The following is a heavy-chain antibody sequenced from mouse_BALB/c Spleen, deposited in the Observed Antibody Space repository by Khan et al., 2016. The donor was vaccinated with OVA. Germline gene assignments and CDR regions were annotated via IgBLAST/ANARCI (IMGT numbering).Heavy chain of an antibody. J-gene: IGHJ3*01. CDR2: ISYSGST. CDR3: ARGDFDYAWFAY. Sequence: EVQLQESGPGLVKPSQSLSLTCTVTGYSITSDFAWNWIRQFPGNKLEWMGFISYSGSTTYNPSLKSRISITRDTSKNQFFLQLNSVTTEDTATYYCARGDFDYAWFAYWGQGTLVTVSA. CDR1: GYSITSDFA. V-gene: IGHV3-2*02. D-gene: IGHD2-4*01.